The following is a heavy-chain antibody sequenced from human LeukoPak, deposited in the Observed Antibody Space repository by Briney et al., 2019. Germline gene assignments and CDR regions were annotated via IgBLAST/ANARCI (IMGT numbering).Heavy chain of an antibody. CDR3: ARESRGPVRHVDY. Sequence: PSETLSLTCTVSGDSISYYFWSWIRQPPGKGLEWIGTIYYNGNTNYNPSLKSRVTMSVDESKNQIALTLGSVNAADTAVYYCARESRGPVRHVDYWGQGTLVTVSS. CDR2: IYYNGNT. V-gene: IGHV4-59*01. D-gene: IGHD3-10*01. J-gene: IGHJ4*02. CDR1: GDSISYYF.